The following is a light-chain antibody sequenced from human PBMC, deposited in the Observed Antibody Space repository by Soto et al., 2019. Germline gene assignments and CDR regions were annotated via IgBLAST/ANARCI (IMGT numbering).Light chain of an antibody. CDR3: CSYAGSYTFV. CDR1: SSDVGGYNY. V-gene: IGLV2-11*01. J-gene: IGLJ1*01. Sequence: QSALTQPRSVSGSPGQSVTISCTGTSSDVGGYNYVSWYQQHPGKAPKLMIYDVSKRPSGVPDRFSGSKSGNTASLTISGLQAEDEADYYCCSYAGSYTFVFRIGTKV. CDR2: DVS.